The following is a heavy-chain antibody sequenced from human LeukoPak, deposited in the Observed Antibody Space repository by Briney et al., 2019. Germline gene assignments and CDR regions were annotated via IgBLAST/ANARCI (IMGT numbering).Heavy chain of an antibody. CDR1: GGSISSGGYY. D-gene: IGHD2-2*01. J-gene: IGHJ4*02. Sequence: SETLSLTCTVSGGSISSGGYYWSWIRQHPGKGLEWIGYIYYSGSTYYNPSLKSRVTMSVDTSKNQFSLKLSSVTAADTAVYYCARDWALGYCSSTSCSYYFDYWGQGTLVTVSS. CDR2: IYYSGST. V-gene: IGHV4-31*03. CDR3: ARDWALGYCSSTSCSYYFDY.